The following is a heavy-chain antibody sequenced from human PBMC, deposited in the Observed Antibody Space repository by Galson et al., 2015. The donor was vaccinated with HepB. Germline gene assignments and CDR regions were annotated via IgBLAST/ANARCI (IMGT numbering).Heavy chain of an antibody. CDR2: ILSDGRKT. CDR1: GFTFSSFA. CDR3: AREEALVGTNSGGAFDF. D-gene: IGHD1-26*01. V-gene: IGHV3-30*04. J-gene: IGHJ4*02. Sequence: SLRLSCAASGFTFSSFAMHWVRQAPGKGLERVAVILSDGRKTYYADSVTGRFTISRDTSKNTVSLQMNSLRAEDTAVYYCAREEALVGTNSGGAFDFWGQGTLVTVSS.